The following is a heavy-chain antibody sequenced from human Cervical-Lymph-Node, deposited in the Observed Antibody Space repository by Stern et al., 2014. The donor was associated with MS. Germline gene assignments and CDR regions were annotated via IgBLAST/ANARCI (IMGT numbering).Heavy chain of an antibody. Sequence: VQLVESGPGLVKPSETVSLTCTVSGGSMSSKYWNWIRQPPGQGLEWIGYIYSDGSTNYNPSLKSRVIISLDTSTNQFSLSLTSVTAADTAVYYCARVTGRGTRQNWFDSWGQGTLVTVSS. D-gene: IGHD1-26*01. V-gene: IGHV4-59*01. CDR3: ARVTGRGTRQNWFDS. CDR2: IYSDGST. J-gene: IGHJ5*01. CDR1: GGSMSSKY.